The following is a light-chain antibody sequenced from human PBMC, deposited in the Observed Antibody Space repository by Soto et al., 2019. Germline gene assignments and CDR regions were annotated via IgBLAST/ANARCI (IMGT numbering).Light chain of an antibody. CDR1: SDDVGGYNY. CDR3: SSYTSSSSYV. Sequence: QPALTQPASVSGSPGQSITISCSGTSDDVGGYNYVAWYQQYPGKAPKLMISEVTDRPSGVSNRFSGSKSGNTASLTISGLQAEDEADFYCSSYTSSSSYVFGTGTKVTVL. J-gene: IGLJ1*01. V-gene: IGLV2-14*01. CDR2: EVT.